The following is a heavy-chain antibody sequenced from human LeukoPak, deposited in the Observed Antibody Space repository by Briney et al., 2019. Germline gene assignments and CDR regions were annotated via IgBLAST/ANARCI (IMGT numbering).Heavy chain of an antibody. CDR3: ARGGATYFDY. CDR1: GGSISSGGYY. CDR2: IYHSGST. Sequence: SETLSLTCTVSGGSISSGGYYWSWIRQPPGKGLEWIGYIYHSGSTYYNPSLKSRVTISVDRSKNQFSLKLSSVTAADTAVYYCARGGATYFDYWGQGTLVTVSS. D-gene: IGHD1-26*01. J-gene: IGHJ4*02. V-gene: IGHV4-30-2*01.